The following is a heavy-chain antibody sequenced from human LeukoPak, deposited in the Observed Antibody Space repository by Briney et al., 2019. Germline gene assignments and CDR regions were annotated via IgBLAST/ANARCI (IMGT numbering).Heavy chain of an antibody. J-gene: IGHJ4*02. V-gene: IGHV4-59*01. CDR2: IYHSGST. D-gene: IGHD3-22*01. CDR1: GGSISSYY. CDR3: ARVNYYDTGGYYPN. Sequence: LETLSLTCTVSGGSISSYYWSWIRQPPGKGLEWIGYIYHSGSTNYNPSLKSRVTISVDTSRNQFSLKLSSVTAADTAVYYCARVNYYDTGGYYPNWGQGTLVTVSS.